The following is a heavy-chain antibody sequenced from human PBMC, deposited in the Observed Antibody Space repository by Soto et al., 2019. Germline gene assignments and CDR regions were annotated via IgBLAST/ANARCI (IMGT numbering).Heavy chain of an antibody. J-gene: IGHJ5*02. CDR1: GFTFSASY. V-gene: IGHV3-11*04. CDR2: ISGTSSSI. Sequence: GGSLRLSCSASGFTFSASYMSWVRQAPGKGLEWISYISGTSSSIYYADSLKGRFTISRDNAKNSLYLQMNSLRAEDTAVYYCASHYGDNGWFDPWGQGTLVTVSS. CDR3: ASHYGDNGWFDP. D-gene: IGHD4-17*01.